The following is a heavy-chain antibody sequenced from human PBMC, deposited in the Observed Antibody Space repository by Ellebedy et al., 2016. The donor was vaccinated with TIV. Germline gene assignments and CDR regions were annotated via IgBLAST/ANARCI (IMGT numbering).Heavy chain of an antibody. D-gene: IGHD2-2*02. CDR3: ARGSDSAIPQFDY. V-gene: IGHV1-18*01. CDR2: ISTYYGNT. J-gene: IGHJ4*02. CDR1: GYIFISYG. Sequence: ASVKVSCKASGYIFISYGINWVRQAPGQGIEWMGWISTYYGNTNYAQNLQGRVTMTTDTSTSTAYMELRSLTFDDTAVYYCARGSDSAIPQFDYWGQGTLVTVSS.